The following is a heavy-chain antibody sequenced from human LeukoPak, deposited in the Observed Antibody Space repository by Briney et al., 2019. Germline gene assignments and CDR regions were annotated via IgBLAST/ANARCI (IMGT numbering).Heavy chain of an antibody. CDR3: AKNAGVSRNQIDY. CDR1: GFTFSSYA. J-gene: IGHJ4*02. CDR2: VSSSGGNT. V-gene: IGHV3-23*01. D-gene: IGHD1-14*01. Sequence: QPGGSLRLSCAASGFTFSSYAMTWVRQAPGKGLESVSGVSSSGGNTYYADSVKGRFTISRDNSKNTLYLQMDSLRGEDTAVYYCAKNAGVSRNQIDYWGQGTLVTVSS.